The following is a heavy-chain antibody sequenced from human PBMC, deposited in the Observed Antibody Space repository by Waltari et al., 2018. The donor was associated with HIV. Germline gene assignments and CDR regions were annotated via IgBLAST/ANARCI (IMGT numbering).Heavy chain of an antibody. CDR1: GYPFTKHD. Sequence: QGPLVQSGAEVKQPGASARISCQASGYPFTKHDINWLLQATGQGLEWMGWMNTSTGNAGFAHNFQGRVVMTRDIPINTAYMELSGLTSHDAAVYYCSTSRPGAMFGDAWGQGTLVTVSS. D-gene: IGHD3-3*01. V-gene: IGHV1-8*01. J-gene: IGHJ5*02. CDR3: STSRPGAMFGDA. CDR2: MNTSTGNA.